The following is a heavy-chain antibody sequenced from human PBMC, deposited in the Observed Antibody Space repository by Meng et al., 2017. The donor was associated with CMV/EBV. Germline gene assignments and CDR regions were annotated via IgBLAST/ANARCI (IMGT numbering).Heavy chain of an antibody. J-gene: IGHJ5*02. CDR2: NNAGNDNT. Sequence: ASVKVSCKASGYTISTYAMHWVRQAPGQRLEWMRWNNAGNDNTKYSQEFQGRVTITRDTSISTAYMELSRLRSDDTAVYYCARGAVVVPAAIVSDWFDPWGQGTLVTVSS. CDR1: GYTISTYA. D-gene: IGHD2-2*02. CDR3: ARGAVVVPAAIVSDWFDP. V-gene: IGHV1-3*01.